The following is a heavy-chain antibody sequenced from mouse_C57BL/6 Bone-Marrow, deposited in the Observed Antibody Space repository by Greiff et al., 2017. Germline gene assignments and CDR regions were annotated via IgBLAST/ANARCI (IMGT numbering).Heavy chain of an antibody. CDR1: GYTFTDYY. V-gene: IGHV1-19*01. CDR3: ARSPYYSNYGYFDY. CDR2: INPYNGGT. Sequence: VQLQQSGPVLVKPGASVKMSCKASGYTFTDYYMNWVKQSHGKSLEWIGVINPYNGGTSYNQKFKGKATLPVDKSSSTAYMELNSLTSEDSAVYYCARSPYYSNYGYFDYWGQGTTLTVSS. D-gene: IGHD2-5*01. J-gene: IGHJ2*01.